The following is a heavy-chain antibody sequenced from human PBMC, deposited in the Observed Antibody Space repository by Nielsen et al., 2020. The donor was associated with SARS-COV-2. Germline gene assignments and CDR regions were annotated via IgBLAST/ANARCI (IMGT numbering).Heavy chain of an antibody. V-gene: IGHV1-2*06. CDR2: INPNSGGT. Sequence: ASVKVSCKASGYTFTGYYMHWVRQAPGQGLEWMGRINPNSGGTNYAQKLQGRVTMTTDTSTSTAYMELRSLRSDDTAVYYCARDLLNGGYNWNYRFDPWGQGTLVTVSS. CDR3: ARDLLNGGYNWNYRFDP. CDR1: GYTFTGYY. D-gene: IGHD1-7*01. J-gene: IGHJ5*02.